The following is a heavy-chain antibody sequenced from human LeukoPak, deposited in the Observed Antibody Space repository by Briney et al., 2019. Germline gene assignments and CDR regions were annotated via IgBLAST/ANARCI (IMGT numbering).Heavy chain of an antibody. Sequence: GGSLRLLCVASGFTFSNYWMHWVRHAPGRGLVWVSCINSDGSSTSYADSVKGRFTLSREHAKNTLYPQVNSLRAEDTAVYYCAGGGHARFDYWGQGTLVTVSS. CDR1: GFTFSNYW. CDR3: AGGGHARFDY. J-gene: IGHJ4*02. CDR2: INSDGSST. D-gene: IGHD3-16*01. V-gene: IGHV3-74*01.